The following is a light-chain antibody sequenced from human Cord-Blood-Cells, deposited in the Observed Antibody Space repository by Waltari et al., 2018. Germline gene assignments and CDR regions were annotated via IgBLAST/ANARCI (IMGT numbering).Light chain of an antibody. CDR1: SSNIGSNY. V-gene: IGLV1-47*01. J-gene: IGLJ3*02. CDR2: RNN. CDR3: AAWDDSLSGPV. Sequence: QSVLTQPPSASGTHGQRVTISCSGSSSNIGSNYVYWYQQLPGTAPKLLIYRNNQRPSWVPDRFSGSKSGTSASLAISGLRSEDEADYYCAAWDDSLSGPVFGGGTKLTVL.